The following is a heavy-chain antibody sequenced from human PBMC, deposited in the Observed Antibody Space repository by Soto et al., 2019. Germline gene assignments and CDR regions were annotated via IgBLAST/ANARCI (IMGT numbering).Heavy chain of an antibody. V-gene: IGHV3-30-3*01. CDR1: GFTFSSYA. CDR2: ISYDGSNK. CDR3: ARDHRGYGDGSSYYGMGV. D-gene: IGHD4-17*01. Sequence: PGGSLRLSCAASGFTFSSYAMHWVRQAPGKGLEWVAVISYDGSNKYYADSVKGRFTISRDNSKNTLYLQMNSLRAEDTAVYYCARDHRGYGDGSSYYGMGVWGQGTTVTVSS. J-gene: IGHJ6*02.